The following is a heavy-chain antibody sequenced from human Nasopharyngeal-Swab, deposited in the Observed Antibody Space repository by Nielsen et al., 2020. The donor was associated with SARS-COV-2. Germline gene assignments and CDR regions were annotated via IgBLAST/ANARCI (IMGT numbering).Heavy chain of an antibody. Sequence: GGSLRLSCAASGFTFDDYAMHWVRQAPGKGLEWVSVISCNSVSIGYADSVKGRFTISRDNAKNSLYLQMNSLRAEDTALYYCAKGIAAAGSRCLDYWGQGTLVTVSS. D-gene: IGHD6-13*01. V-gene: IGHV3-9*01. CDR1: GFTFDDYA. CDR3: AKGIAAAGSRCLDY. CDR2: ISCNSVSI. J-gene: IGHJ4*02.